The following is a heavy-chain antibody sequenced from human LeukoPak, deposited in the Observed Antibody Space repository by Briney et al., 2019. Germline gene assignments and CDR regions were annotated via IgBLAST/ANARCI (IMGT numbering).Heavy chain of an antibody. D-gene: IGHD3-22*01. CDR1: GGSISSSSYY. V-gene: IGHV4-39*01. CDR3: ARRETSAHYPNYFDY. CDR2: IYYSGST. Sequence: SETLSLTCTVSGGSISSSSYYWDWIRQPPGKGLEWIGSIYYSGSTYYNPSLKSRVSISVDTSKNQFSLKLSSVTAADTAVYYCARRETSAHYPNYFDYWGQGTLVTVSS. J-gene: IGHJ4*02.